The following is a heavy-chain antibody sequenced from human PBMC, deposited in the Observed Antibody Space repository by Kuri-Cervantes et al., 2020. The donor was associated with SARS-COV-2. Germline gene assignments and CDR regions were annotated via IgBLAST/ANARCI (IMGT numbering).Heavy chain of an antibody. CDR2: FDPEDGET. J-gene: IGHJ4*02. CDR3: ATHAIVGATSFDY. Sequence: ASVKVSCKVSGYTLTELSMHWVRQAPGKGLEWMGGFDPEDGETIYAQKFQGRVTMNEDTSTDTAYMELSSLRSEDTAVYYCATHAIVGATSFDYWGQGTLVTVSS. CDR1: GYTLTELS. D-gene: IGHD1-26*01. V-gene: IGHV1-24*01.